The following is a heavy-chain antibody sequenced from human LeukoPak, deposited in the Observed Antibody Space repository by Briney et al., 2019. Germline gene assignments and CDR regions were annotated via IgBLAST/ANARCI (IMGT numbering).Heavy chain of an antibody. Sequence: GASVKISCKASGYTFRGNYIHWLRQAAGQGLEWMGRIDANNGDTKSAQKFQGRVTMSRDTSISTAYMDLSSLSPDDAAVYYCARDPSSVTLYFFDYWGQGTLVTVSS. CDR1: GYTFRGNY. D-gene: IGHD4-11*01. J-gene: IGHJ4*02. V-gene: IGHV1-2*06. CDR2: IDANNGDT. CDR3: ARDPSSVTLYFFDY.